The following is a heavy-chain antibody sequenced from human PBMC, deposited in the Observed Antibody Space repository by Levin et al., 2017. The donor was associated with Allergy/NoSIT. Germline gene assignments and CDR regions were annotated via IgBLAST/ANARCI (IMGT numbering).Heavy chain of an antibody. V-gene: IGHV3-33*01. D-gene: IGHD3-3*01. J-gene: IGHJ6*02. CDR2: IWYDGSNK. CDR3: ARAPYAVSTDFWSAEPKIDYYYGMDV. CDR1: GFTFSSYG. Sequence: GESLKISCAASGFTFSSYGMHWVRQAPGKGLEWVAVIWYDGSNKYYADSVKGRFTISRDNSKNTLYLQMNSLRAEDTAVYYCARAPYAVSTDFWSAEPKIDYYYGMDVWGQGTTVTVSS.